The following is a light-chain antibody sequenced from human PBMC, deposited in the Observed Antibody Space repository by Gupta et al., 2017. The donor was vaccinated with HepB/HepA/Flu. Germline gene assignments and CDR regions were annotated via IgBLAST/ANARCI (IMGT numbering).Light chain of an antibody. V-gene: IGLV1-51*01. CDR1: SSNIGNNY. CDR2: DNN. CDR3: GTWDSSLSAWV. J-gene: IGLJ3*02. Sequence: QSVLTQPLSVSAAPGQKVPISCSGSSSNIGNNYVSWYQQLPGTAPKLLIYDNNKRPSGIPDRFSGSKYGTSATLGITGLQTGDEADYYCGTWDSSLSAWVFGGGTKLTVL.